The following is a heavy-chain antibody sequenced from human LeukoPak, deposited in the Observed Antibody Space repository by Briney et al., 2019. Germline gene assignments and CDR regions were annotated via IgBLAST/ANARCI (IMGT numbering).Heavy chain of an antibody. J-gene: IGHJ6*02. CDR1: GGTFSSYA. V-gene: IGHV1-69*05. CDR2: IIPIFGTA. CDR3: ARSLYGMDV. Sequence: SVKVSCKASGGTFSSYAISWVRQAPGQGLEWMGGIIPIFGTANYAQKFQGRVTMTTDTSTSTAYMELRSLRSDDTAVYYCARSLYGMDVWGQGTTVTVSS.